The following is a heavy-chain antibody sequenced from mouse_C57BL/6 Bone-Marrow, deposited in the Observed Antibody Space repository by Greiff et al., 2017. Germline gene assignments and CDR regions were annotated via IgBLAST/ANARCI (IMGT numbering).Heavy chain of an antibody. CDR1: GYTFTDYY. Sequence: QVQLKESGAELVRPGASVKLSCKASGYTFTDYYINWVKQRPGQGLEWIARIYPGSGNTYYNEKFKGKATLTAEKSSSTAYMQLSSLTSEDSAVYFCAREDYSWGQGTTLTVSS. CDR2: IYPGSGNT. CDR3: AREDYS. J-gene: IGHJ2*01. V-gene: IGHV1-76*01.